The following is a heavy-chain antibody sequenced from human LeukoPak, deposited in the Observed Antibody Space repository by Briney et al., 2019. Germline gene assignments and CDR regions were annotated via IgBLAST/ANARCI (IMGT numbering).Heavy chain of an antibody. J-gene: IGHJ4*02. CDR3: ARKIAAAGTGDYFDY. Sequence: SETLSLTCTVSGGSISSYYWSWIRQPAGKGLEWIGRIYTSGSTNYNPSLKSRVTMSVDTSKNQFSLKLSSVTATDTAVYYCARKIAAAGTGDYFDYWGQGTLVTVSS. CDR2: IYTSGST. CDR1: GGSISSYY. D-gene: IGHD6-25*01. V-gene: IGHV4-4*07.